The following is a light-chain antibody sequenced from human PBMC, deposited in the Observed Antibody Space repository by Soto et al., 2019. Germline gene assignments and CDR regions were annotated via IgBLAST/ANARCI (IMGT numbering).Light chain of an antibody. V-gene: IGKV1-33*01. CDR2: GVS. CDR3: QQYNALIT. Sequence: DIQMTQSPSSLSASVGDRVTITCQASQDIRKNLNWYQQKPGKAPKLLIYGVSNLETGVPSRFSGSESGTVFSLTITTLQPEDISKYSCQQYNALITFGGGTKVEI. J-gene: IGKJ4*01. CDR1: QDIRKN.